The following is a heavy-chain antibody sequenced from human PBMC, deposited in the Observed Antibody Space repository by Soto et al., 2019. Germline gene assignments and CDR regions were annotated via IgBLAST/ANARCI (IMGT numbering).Heavy chain of an antibody. J-gene: IGHJ6*02. CDR3: ASQLELRQGYYYYYGMDV. D-gene: IGHD1-7*01. CDR1: GGSFSGYY. CDR2: INHSGST. Sequence: SETLSLTCAVYGGSFSGYYWSWIRQPPGKGLEWIGEINHSGSTNYNPSLKSRVTISVDTSKNQFSLKLSSVTAADTAVYYCASQLELRQGYYYYYGMDVWGQGTTVTVSS. V-gene: IGHV4-34*01.